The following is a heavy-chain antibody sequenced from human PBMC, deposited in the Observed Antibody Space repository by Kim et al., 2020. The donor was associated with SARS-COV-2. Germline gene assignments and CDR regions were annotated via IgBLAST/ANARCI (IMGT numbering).Heavy chain of an antibody. CDR1: GFIFSRNG. Sequence: GGSLRLSCAASGFIFSRNGMHWVRQAPGKGLEWVAVISYDGSNKYYGTSVKGRFTISRDNSKNTLYLQMNSLRVEDTAVYYCAKDLRGDYAPEIRYYYDGMDVWGQGTTVTVSS. D-gene: IGHD4-17*01. V-gene: IGHV3-30*18. J-gene: IGHJ6*02. CDR2: ISYDGSNK. CDR3: AKDLRGDYAPEIRYYYDGMDV.